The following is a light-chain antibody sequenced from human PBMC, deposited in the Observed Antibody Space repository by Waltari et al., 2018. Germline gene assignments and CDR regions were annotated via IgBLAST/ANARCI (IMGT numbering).Light chain of an antibody. CDR3: QNRRNWPLLT. V-gene: IGKV3-11*01. J-gene: IGKJ4*01. Sequence: VLTQSPATLSLSPGDRATLSCRASQYIGDYLAWYQQKPGQAPRHLMSKASTRATGVPDRFSASVSGTDFTLTVSSLEPEDFAVYYCQNRRNWPLLTFGGGTKVEIK. CDR1: QYIGDY. CDR2: KAS.